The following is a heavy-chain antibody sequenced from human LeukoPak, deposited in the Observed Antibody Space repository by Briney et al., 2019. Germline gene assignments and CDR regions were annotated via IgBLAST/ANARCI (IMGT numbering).Heavy chain of an antibody. CDR2: ISSSSSTI. V-gene: IGHV3-48*01. CDR3: SRFWSGYYPDLDDY. D-gene: IGHD3-3*01. Sequence: GGSLRLSCAASGFTFSSYSMNWARQAPGKGLEWVSYISSSSSTIYYADSVKGRFTISRDNAKNSLYLQMNSLRAEDTSVYYCSRFWSGYYPDLDDYWGQGTLVTVSS. J-gene: IGHJ4*02. CDR1: GFTFSSYS.